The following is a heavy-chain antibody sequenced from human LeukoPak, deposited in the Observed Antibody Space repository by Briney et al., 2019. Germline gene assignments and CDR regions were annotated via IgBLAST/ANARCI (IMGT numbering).Heavy chain of an antibody. CDR1: GGSISSYD. D-gene: IGHD6-19*01. V-gene: IGHV4-59*01. J-gene: IGHJ4*02. CDR3: ARDYSSGWPNFDY. Sequence: SETLSLTCTVSGGSISSYDWSWIRQPLGKGLEWIGYIYYSGSTNYNPSLKSRVTISVDTSKNQFSLKLSSVTAADTAVYYCARDYSSGWPNFDYWGQGTLVTVSS. CDR2: IYYSGST.